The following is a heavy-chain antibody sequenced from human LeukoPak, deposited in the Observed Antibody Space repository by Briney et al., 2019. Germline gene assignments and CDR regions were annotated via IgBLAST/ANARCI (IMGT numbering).Heavy chain of an antibody. Sequence: GGSLRLSCAASEFTFSNYALHWVRQAPGKGLQWVAVISYDGNTIHYADSVKGRFIIPRDTSKNTLYLQMNSLRAEDTAVYYCARSGGLQKFDYWGQGTLVTVSS. V-gene: IGHV3-30-3*01. CDR1: EFTFSNYA. D-gene: IGHD4-11*01. J-gene: IGHJ4*02. CDR3: ARSGGLQKFDY. CDR2: ISYDGNTI.